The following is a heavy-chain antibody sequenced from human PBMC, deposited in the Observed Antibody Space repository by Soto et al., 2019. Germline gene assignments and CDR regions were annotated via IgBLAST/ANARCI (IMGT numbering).Heavy chain of an antibody. CDR1: GFSLRTYG. D-gene: IGHD6-19*01. V-gene: IGHV3-33*01. Sequence: PXGSLRLSCVASGFSLRTYGMHWLRRAPGKGLEWVSFIWYDGTKKFYANSVKGRSTISKDNSNNILYLQMSGLRAEDTAVYYCAREVVTAVAGSVNWFDHWGQGTLVTVSS. J-gene: IGHJ5*02. CDR3: AREVVTAVAGSVNWFDH. CDR2: IWYDGTKK.